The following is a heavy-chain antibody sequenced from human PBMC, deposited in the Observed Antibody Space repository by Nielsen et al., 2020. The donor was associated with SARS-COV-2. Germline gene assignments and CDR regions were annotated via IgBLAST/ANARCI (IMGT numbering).Heavy chain of an antibody. CDR1: GFTFSDHY. CDR3: ARDRDIDYFDS. V-gene: IGHV3-11*01. Sequence: LKISCAASGFTFSDHYMSWIRQPPGRGLEWVSYISSSGGTTNYADSVTGRFTISRDNAKNSLFLQMNSLRAEDTGIYYCARDRDIDYFDSWGQGTLVTVSS. CDR2: ISSSGGTT. J-gene: IGHJ4*02.